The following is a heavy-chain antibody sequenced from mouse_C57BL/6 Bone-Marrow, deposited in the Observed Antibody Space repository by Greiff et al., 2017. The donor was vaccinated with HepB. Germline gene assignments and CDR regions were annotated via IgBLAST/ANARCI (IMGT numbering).Heavy chain of an antibody. J-gene: IGHJ2*01. D-gene: IGHD4-1*01. CDR2: IYPRSGNT. Sequence: QVQLKESGAELARPGASVKLSCKASGYTLTSYGISWVKQRTGQGLEWIGEIYPRSGNTYYNEKFNGKATLTADKSTSTAYMELRSLTSEDSAVYFCARRELGPDFDYWGQGTTLTVSS. CDR3: ARRELGPDFDY. CDR1: GYTLTSYG. V-gene: IGHV1-81*01.